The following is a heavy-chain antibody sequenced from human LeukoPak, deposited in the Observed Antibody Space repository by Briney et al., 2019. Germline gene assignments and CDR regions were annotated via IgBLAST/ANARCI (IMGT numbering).Heavy chain of an antibody. CDR1: GGSIRNYF. CDR2: IYTSGST. Sequence: PSETLSLTCSVSGGSIRNYFWSWIRQPAGKGLEWIGRIYTSGSTDYNPSLRSRVTMSVDTSRNQFPLKLTSVTAADTAVYYCASRWGVSGPSWGQGTLVTVSS. V-gene: IGHV4-4*07. D-gene: IGHD4-23*01. CDR3: ASRWGVSGPS. J-gene: IGHJ5*02.